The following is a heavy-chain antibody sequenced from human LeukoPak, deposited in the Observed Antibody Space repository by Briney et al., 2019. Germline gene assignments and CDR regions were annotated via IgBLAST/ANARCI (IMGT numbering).Heavy chain of an antibody. J-gene: IGHJ6*02. V-gene: IGHV3-30-3*01. D-gene: IGHD3-10*01. CDR3: ARDRYGSGKGGMDV. Sequence: GRSLRLSCAASGFTFSAYSMHWVSQAPGTGLEWVTLISYDGSNKFYADSVKGRFTISRDNSKNTLHLQMNSLRGEDTAVYYCARDRYGSGKGGMDVWGQGTTVTVSS. CDR1: GFTFSAYS. CDR2: ISYDGSNK.